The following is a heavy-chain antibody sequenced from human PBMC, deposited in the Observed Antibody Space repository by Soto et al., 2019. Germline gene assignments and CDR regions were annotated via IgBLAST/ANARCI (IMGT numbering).Heavy chain of an antibody. Sequence: QLQLQESGSGLVKPSQTLSLTCAVSGGSISSGGYSWSWIRQPPGKGLEWIGYIYHSGSTFYNPSLKSRVTISVDTFKNQFSLKLSSVTAADTAVYYCARAPADYGGNDPFDYWGQGTLVTVSS. CDR2: IYHSGST. D-gene: IGHD4-17*01. CDR1: GGSISSGGYS. V-gene: IGHV4-30-2*01. J-gene: IGHJ4*02. CDR3: ARAPADYGGNDPFDY.